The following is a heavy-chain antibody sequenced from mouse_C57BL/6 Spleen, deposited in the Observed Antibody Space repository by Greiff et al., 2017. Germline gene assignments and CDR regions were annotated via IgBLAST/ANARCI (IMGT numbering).Heavy chain of an antibody. D-gene: IGHD1-1*01. Sequence: VMLVESGPGLVQPSQSLSITCTVSGFSLTSYGVHWVRQSPGKGLEWLGVIWSGGSTDYNAAFISRLSISKDNSKSQVFFKMNSLQADDTAIYYCARYYYGSSYKYFDVWGTGTTVTVSS. J-gene: IGHJ1*03. CDR1: GFSLTSYG. CDR2: IWSGGST. V-gene: IGHV2-2*01. CDR3: ARYYYGSSYKYFDV.